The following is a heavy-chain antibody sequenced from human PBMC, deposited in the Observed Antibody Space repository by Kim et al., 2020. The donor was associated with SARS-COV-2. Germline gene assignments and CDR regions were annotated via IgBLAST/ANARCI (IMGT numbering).Heavy chain of an antibody. V-gene: IGHV1-24*01. Sequence: YAQKFQGRVTMTEDTSTDTAYMELSSLRSEDTAVYYCATGADFWSDLFDYWGQGTLVTVSS. J-gene: IGHJ4*02. CDR3: ATGADFWSDLFDY. D-gene: IGHD3-3*01.